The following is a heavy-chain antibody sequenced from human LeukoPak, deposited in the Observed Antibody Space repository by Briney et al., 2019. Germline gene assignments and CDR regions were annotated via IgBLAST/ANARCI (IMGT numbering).Heavy chain of an antibody. J-gene: IGHJ6*03. CDR1: GGSISSRNW. D-gene: IGHD3-10*01. CDR2: IYHSGST. V-gene: IGHV4-4*02. Sequence: PSGTLSLTCAVSGGSISSRNWWSWVRQPPGKGLEWIGEIYHSGSTNHNPSLKTRVTISVDKSKNQFSLKLSSVTAADTAVYYCARYGSGTYRPFYYMDVWGKGTTVTISS. CDR3: ARYGSGTYRPFYYMDV.